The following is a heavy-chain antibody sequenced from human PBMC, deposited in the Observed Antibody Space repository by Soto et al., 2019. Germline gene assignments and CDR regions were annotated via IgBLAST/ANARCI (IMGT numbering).Heavy chain of an antibody. CDR1: GGSISSSSYY. D-gene: IGHD2-8*01. CDR2: IYYSGST. V-gene: IGHV4-39*01. J-gene: IGHJ4*02. Sequence: SETLSLTCTVSGGSISSSSYYWGWIRQPPGKGLEWIGSIYYSGSTYYNPSLKSRVTISVDTSKNQFSLKLSSVTAADTAVYYCARQVRVYAIQVAYYFDYWGQGTLVTVSS. CDR3: ARQVRVYAIQVAYYFDY.